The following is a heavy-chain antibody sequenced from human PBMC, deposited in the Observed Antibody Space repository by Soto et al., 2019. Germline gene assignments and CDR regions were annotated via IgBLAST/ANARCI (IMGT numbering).Heavy chain of an antibody. D-gene: IGHD2-8*01. CDR1: GGSFSGYY. CDR3: ARGYCTNGVCYTWFDP. CDR2: INHSGST. Sequence: PSETLSLTCAVYGGSFSGYYWSWIRQPPGKGLEWIGEINHSGSTNYNPSLKGRVTISVDRSKNQFSLKLSSVTAADTAVYYCARGYCTNGVCYTWFDPWGQGTLVTVSS. J-gene: IGHJ5*02. V-gene: IGHV4-34*01.